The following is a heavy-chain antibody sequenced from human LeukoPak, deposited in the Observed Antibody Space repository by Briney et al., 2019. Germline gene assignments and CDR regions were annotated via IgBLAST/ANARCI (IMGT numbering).Heavy chain of an antibody. CDR2: IYYSGST. J-gene: IGHJ4*02. Sequence: PSETLSLTCTVSGGSISSGGYYWSWIRQHPGKGLEWIGYIYYSGSTYYNPSLKSRVTISVDTSKNQFSLKLSSVTAADTAVYYCARDRRYCDSSGFLDYWGQGTLVTVSS. CDR3: ARDRRYCDSSGFLDY. D-gene: IGHD3-22*01. V-gene: IGHV4-31*03. CDR1: GGSISSGGYY.